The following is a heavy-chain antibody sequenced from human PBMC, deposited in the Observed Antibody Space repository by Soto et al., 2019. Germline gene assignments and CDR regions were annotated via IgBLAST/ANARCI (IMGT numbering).Heavy chain of an antibody. CDR1: GYTITNYG. Sequence: ASVKVSCKASGYTITNYGITWVRQEPRQGLEWMGWISADNGNTNYAQKVQVRVTMTTDTSTSTAYMELKRLRSDDTAVYYCARGDRTSRFKLGFDPWGQGTLVTVSS. V-gene: IGHV1-18*01. J-gene: IGHJ5*02. D-gene: IGHD3-3*01. CDR3: ARGDRTSRFKLGFDP. CDR2: ISADNGNT.